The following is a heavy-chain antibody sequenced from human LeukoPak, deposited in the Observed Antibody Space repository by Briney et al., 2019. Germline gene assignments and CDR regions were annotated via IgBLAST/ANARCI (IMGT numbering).Heavy chain of an antibody. Sequence: GGSLRLSCAASGFIVSSNYMSWVRQAPGKGLEWVSVIYSGGSTYYADSVKGRFTISRDNSKNTLYLQMNSLRAEDTAVYYCARHQVEPALLFSFDYWGQGTLVTVSS. J-gene: IGHJ4*02. CDR3: ARHQVEPALLFSFDY. CDR2: IYSGGST. D-gene: IGHD2-21*01. V-gene: IGHV3-53*01. CDR1: GFIVSSNY.